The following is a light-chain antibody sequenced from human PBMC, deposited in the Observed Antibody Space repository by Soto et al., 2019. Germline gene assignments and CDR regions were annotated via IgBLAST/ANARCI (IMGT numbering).Light chain of an antibody. Sequence: QSALTQPPSVSGSPGQSVTISCTGTSSDVGSYNRLSWYQQPPGTAPKLIMYEVNTRPSGVPYRFSGSKSGSTASLTISGLQAEDEADYYCSLYISGSTYVFGTGTKVTVL. CDR1: SSDVGSYNR. CDR3: SLYISGSTYV. V-gene: IGLV2-18*01. CDR2: EVN. J-gene: IGLJ1*01.